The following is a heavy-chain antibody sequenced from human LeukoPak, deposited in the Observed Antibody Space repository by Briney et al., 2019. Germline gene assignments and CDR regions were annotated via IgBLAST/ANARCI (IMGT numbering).Heavy chain of an antibody. CDR2: ISHDGSNK. CDR1: GFTFSTYA. D-gene: IGHD2-15*01. J-gene: IGHJ4*02. V-gene: IGHV3-30*04. Sequence: PGGSLRLSCAASGFTFSTYAMHWVRQAPGKGLEWVAVISHDGSNKYYADSVKGRFTISRDNSKNTLYLQMNSLRAEDTAVYYCTSAYAPTYTATSPLSAYFDYWGQGTLVTVSS. CDR3: TSAYAPTYTATSPLSAYFDY.